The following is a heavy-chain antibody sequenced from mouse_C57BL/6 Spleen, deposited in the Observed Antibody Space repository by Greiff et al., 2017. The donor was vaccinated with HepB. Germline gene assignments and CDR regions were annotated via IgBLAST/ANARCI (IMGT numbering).Heavy chain of an antibody. D-gene: IGHD1-1*01. CDR1: GYTFTSYW. V-gene: IGHV1-69*01. Sequence: VQLQQPGAELVMPGASVKLSCKASGYTFTSYWMHWVKQRPGQGLEWIGEIDPSDSYTNYNQKFKGKSTLTVDKSSSTAYMQLSSLTSEDSAVYYCARPHYGSSYGFADWGQGTLVTVSA. CDR2: IDPSDSYT. CDR3: ARPHYGSSYGFAD. J-gene: IGHJ3*01.